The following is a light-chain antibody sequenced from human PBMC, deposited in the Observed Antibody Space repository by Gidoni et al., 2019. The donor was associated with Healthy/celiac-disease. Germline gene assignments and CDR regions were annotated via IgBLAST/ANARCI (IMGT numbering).Light chain of an antibody. Sequence: DSQMIQSPSSLSASVGDRVTITCRASQSISSYLNWYQQKPGKAPKLLIYAASSLQSGVPSRFRGRGSGTDFTLAISSLQPEGFATYYCPQSYSTLTFGPGTKVDI. CDR1: QSISSY. CDR2: AAS. J-gene: IGKJ3*01. CDR3: PQSYSTLT. V-gene: IGKV1-39*01.